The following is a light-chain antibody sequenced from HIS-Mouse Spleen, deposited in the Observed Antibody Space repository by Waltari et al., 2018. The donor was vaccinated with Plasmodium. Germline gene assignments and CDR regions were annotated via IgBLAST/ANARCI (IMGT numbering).Light chain of an antibody. CDR2: EVS. J-gene: IGLJ1*01. V-gene: IGLV2-8*01. Sequence: QSALTQPPSASGSPGQSVTISCTGPSSAVGGYHYVSWYQQHPGKAPKLMIYEVSKRPSGVPDRFSGSKSGNTASLTVSGLQAEDEADYYCSSYAGSNNYVFGTGTKVTVL. CDR1: SSAVGGYHY. CDR3: SSYAGSNNYV.